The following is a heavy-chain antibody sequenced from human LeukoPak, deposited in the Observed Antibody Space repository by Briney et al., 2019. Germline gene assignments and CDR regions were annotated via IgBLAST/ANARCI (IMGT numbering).Heavy chain of an antibody. V-gene: IGHV4-38-2*01. CDR1: GYSISSGYY. Sequence: ETLSLTCAVSGYSISSGYYWDWIRQPPGKGLEWIGTIYYSGRTYYSPSLKSRVTMSVDPSNNQFSLNLRSVTAADTAVYYCARRRYYDGSGYLEWGQGTLLSVSS. CDR2: IYYSGRT. D-gene: IGHD3-22*01. J-gene: IGHJ1*01. CDR3: ARRRYYDGSGYLE.